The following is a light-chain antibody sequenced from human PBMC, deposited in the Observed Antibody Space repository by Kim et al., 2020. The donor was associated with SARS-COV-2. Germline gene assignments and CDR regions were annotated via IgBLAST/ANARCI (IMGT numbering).Light chain of an antibody. Sequence: AWDQKVRITCQGDRLRTDYASWYQQKPRQAPVLVIYDENNRPSGIPDRFSASSSGNTASLTITGAQAEDEADYYCNSRDTSGDSYRFGPGTKVTVL. CDR3: NSRDTSGDSYR. CDR2: DEN. CDR1: RLRTDY. J-gene: IGLJ1*01. V-gene: IGLV3-19*01.